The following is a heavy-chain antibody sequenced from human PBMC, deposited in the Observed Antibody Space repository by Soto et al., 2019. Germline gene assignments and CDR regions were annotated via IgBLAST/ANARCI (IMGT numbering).Heavy chain of an antibody. CDR1: GYAFSGYR. D-gene: IGHD2-8*01. CDR2: ISGYNGNT. CDR3: ARDLGPPNWFDS. J-gene: IGHJ5*01. V-gene: IGHV1-18*01. Sequence: QVQLVQSGVEMKQPGASVKVSCKTSGYAFSGYRLSWVRQGPGQGLEWMGWISGYNGNTDYAQKFQGRVTMTTDTSTSTAYMELRSLRSDDTAVYYCARDLGPPNWFDSWGQGTLVTVSS.